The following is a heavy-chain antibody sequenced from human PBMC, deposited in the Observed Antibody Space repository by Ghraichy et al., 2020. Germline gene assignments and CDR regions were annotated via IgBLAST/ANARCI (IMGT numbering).Heavy chain of an antibody. Sequence: SLNISCTVSGGSISSGDYYWSWIRQPPGKGLEWIGYIYYSGSTYYNPSLKSRVTISVDTSKNQFSLKLSSVTAADTAVYYCAREAIGRLGELSLWDYWGQGTLVTVSS. CDR2: IYYSGST. D-gene: IGHD3-16*02. CDR1: GGSISSGDYY. J-gene: IGHJ4*02. CDR3: AREAIGRLGELSLWDY. V-gene: IGHV4-30-4*01.